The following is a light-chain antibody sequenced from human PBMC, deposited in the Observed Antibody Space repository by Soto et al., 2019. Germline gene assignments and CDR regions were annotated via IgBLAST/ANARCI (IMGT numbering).Light chain of an antibody. CDR1: SSDVGGYNY. CDR3: CSYAGSYYV. CDR2: DVS. V-gene: IGLV2-11*01. J-gene: IGLJ1*01. Sequence: QSALTQPRSVSGSPGQPVTISCTGTSSDVGGYNYVSWYQQHPGKAPKLMIYDVSKRPSGVPDRFSGSKSGNTASLTISGLQAEDEADYYCCSYAGSYYVFGTGTKSPS.